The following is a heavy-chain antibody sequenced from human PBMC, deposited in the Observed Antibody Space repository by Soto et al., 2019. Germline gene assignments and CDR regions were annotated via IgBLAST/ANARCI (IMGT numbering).Heavy chain of an antibody. CDR2: IYPGDSDI. CDR1: GYSFTSYW. J-gene: IGHJ3*02. V-gene: IGHV5-51*01. CDR3: ASLNRGYRYGDDAFAI. Sequence: GESLKISCKGSGYSFTSYWIGWVRQMPGKGLEWMGIIYPGDSDIRYSPSFQGQVTISADKSISTAYLQWSSLKASDTAMYYCASLNRGYRYGDDAFAIRSQGTMVTVSS. D-gene: IGHD5-18*01.